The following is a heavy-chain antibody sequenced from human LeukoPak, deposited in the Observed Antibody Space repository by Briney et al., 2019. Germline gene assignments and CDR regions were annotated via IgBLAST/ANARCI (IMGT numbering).Heavy chain of an antibody. V-gene: IGHV4-59*08. CDR3: ASWDGYYYGSGSL. CDR2: IYYSGST. D-gene: IGHD3-10*01. CDR1: GGSISSYY. Sequence: SETLSLTCTVSGGSISSYYWSWIRRPPGKGLEWIGYIYYSGSTNYNPSLKSRVTISVDTSKNQFSLKLSSVTAADTAVYYCASWDGYYYGSGSLWGQGNLVTVSS. J-gene: IGHJ4*02.